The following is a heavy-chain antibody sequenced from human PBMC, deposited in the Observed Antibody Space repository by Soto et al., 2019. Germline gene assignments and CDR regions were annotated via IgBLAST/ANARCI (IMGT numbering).Heavy chain of an antibody. CDR3: AKDHEPDGAWDFDY. CDR2: INGGNGPT. D-gene: IGHD4-17*01. V-gene: IGHV3-23*01. J-gene: IGHJ4*02. Sequence: EVQLLESGGDLVQPGWSLRLSCAASGFTFSHYTMSWVRQLPGKGLEWVSGINGGNGPTYYADSVKGRFTISRDNSENTLYLQMNNLRVGDTVIYYCAKDHEPDGAWDFDYWGQGTLVTVSS. CDR1: GFTFSHYT.